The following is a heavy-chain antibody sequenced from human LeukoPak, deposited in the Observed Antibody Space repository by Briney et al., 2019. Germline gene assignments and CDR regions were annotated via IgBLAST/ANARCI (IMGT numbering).Heavy chain of an antibody. CDR2: INTDESST. J-gene: IGHJ4*02. CDR3: ARDSWGIAEAGTKGDFDY. CDR1: GFTFSSYW. Sequence: PGGSLRLSCAASGFTFSSYWMHWVRQAPGKGLVWVSRINTDESSTTYADSVKGRFTISRDNAKNTLYLQMNSLRADDTAVYYCARDSWGIAEAGTKGDFDYWGQGTPVTVSS. D-gene: IGHD6-19*01. V-gene: IGHV3-74*01.